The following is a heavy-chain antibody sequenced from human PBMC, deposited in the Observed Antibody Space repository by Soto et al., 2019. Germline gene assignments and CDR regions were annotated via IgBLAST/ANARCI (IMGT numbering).Heavy chain of an antibody. CDR3: ARGLIYDSSGYYFDY. Sequence: SETLSLTCTVSGGSISSYYWSWIRQPPGKGLEWIGYMYNTGSTIYNPSLKSRVTISVDTSKNQFSLKLNSVTAADTAVYYCARGLIYDSSGYYFDYWGQGTLVTVSS. CDR2: MYNTGST. V-gene: IGHV4-59*01. D-gene: IGHD3-22*01. J-gene: IGHJ4*02. CDR1: GGSISSYY.